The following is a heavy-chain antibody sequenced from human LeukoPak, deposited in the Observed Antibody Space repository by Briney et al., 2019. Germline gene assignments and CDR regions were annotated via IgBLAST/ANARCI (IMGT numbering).Heavy chain of an antibody. Sequence: GGSLRLSCAASGFTFSSYAMHWVRPAPGKGLEWVAVISYDGSNKYYADSVKGRFTISRDNSKNTLYLQMNSLRAEDTAVYYCEKIAAAGSYWGQGTLVTVSS. CDR3: EKIAAAGSY. CDR1: GFTFSSYA. D-gene: IGHD6-13*01. J-gene: IGHJ4*02. V-gene: IGHV3-30-3*02. CDR2: ISYDGSNK.